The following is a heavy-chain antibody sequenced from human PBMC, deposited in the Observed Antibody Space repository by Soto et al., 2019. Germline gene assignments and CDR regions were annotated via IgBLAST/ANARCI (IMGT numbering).Heavy chain of an antibody. V-gene: IGHV1-2*02. CDR2: INPNSGGT. CDR3: ALAVGATPYNWFDP. J-gene: IGHJ5*02. D-gene: IGHD1-26*01. CDR1: GYTFTGYY. Sequence: ASVKVSCKASGYTFTGYYMHWVRQAPGQGLEWMGWINPNSGGTNYAQKLQGRVTMTRDTSISTAYMELSRLRSDDTAVYYCALAVGATPYNWFDPWGQGTLVTVSS.